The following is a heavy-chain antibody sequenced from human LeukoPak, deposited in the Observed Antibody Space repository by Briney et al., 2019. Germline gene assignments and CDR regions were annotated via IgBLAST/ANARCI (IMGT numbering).Heavy chain of an antibody. Sequence: GGSLRLSCAASGFTFSSYEMNWVRQAPGKGLEWVSYISSSGSTIYYADSVKGRFTISRDNAKNSLYLQSNSLRAEDTAVYYCAELGITMIGGVWGKGTTVTISS. D-gene: IGHD3-10*02. V-gene: IGHV3-48*03. CDR3: AELGITMIGGV. CDR2: ISSSGSTI. J-gene: IGHJ6*04. CDR1: GFTFSSYE.